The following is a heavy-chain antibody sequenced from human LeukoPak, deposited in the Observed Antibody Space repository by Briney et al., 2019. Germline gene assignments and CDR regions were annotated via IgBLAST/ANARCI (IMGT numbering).Heavy chain of an antibody. CDR1: GFTFDSYG. V-gene: IGHV3-30*03. CDR2: ISYDGNNK. CDR3: TRERDLSLYYFDY. J-gene: IGHJ4*02. Sequence: GGSLRLSCAASGFTFDSYGMHWVRPAPGKGLEWVAVISYDGNNKYYANSVKGRFTISRDNSKNTLYLQMNSLRAEDTAVYYCTRERDLSLYYFDYWGQGTLVTVSS.